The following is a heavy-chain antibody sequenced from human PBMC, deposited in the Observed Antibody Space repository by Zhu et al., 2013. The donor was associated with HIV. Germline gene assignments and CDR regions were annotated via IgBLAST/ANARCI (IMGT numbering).Heavy chain of an antibody. Sequence: QVQLVQSGAEVKKPGSSVKVSCKASGGTFRSYAMSWVRQAPGQGLEWMGGIVPIFGTGNYAQTFQGRLTITADESMSTVYMELSNLRSEDTAAYYCGRDRIITTRQGYYYAMDVWGQGTTVTVSS. V-gene: IGHV1-69*01. CDR1: GGTFRSYA. D-gene: IGHD6-6*01. CDR3: GRDRIITTRQGYYYAMDV. CDR2: IVPIFGTG. J-gene: IGHJ6*02.